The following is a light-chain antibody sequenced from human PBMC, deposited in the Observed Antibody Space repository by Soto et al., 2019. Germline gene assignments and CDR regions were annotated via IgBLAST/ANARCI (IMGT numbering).Light chain of an antibody. Sequence: DVEMTQSPSTLPTSIGDRVTINCRASQNVSNWLAWYQQKPGKAPKLLIYKASRLESGVPSSFSASGSGTVFTLTINCLQSDDFATYFCQQYSKESTFGQGTKLEIK. CDR3: QQYSKEST. CDR1: QNVSNW. J-gene: IGKJ2*01. V-gene: IGKV1-5*03. CDR2: KAS.